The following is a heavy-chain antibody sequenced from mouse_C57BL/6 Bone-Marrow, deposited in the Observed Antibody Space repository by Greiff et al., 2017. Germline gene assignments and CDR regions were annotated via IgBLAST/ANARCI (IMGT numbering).Heavy chain of an antibody. CDR1: GYTFTSYW. CDR2: IDPSDSYT. CDR3: ARSCFYAMDY. J-gene: IGHJ4*01. Sequence: VQLQQPGAELVMPGASVKLSCKASGYTFTSYWMHWVKQRPGQGLEWIGEIDPSDSYTNSNQKFKGKSTLTVDKSSSTAYMQLSSLTSEDSAVYYCARSCFYAMDYWGQGTSVTVSS. V-gene: IGHV1-69*01.